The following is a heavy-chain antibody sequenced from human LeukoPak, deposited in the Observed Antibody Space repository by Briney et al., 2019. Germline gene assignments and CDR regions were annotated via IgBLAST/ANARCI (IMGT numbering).Heavy chain of an antibody. CDR2: IIPIFGTA. CDR1: GGTFSSYA. V-gene: IGHV1-69*05. CDR3: ARARDIVVVPAAIPVGFDY. J-gene: IGHJ4*02. Sequence: GASVKVSCKASGGTFSSYAVSWVRQAPGQGLEWMGGIIPIFGTANYAQKFQGRVTITTDESTGTAYMELSSLRSEDTAVYYCARARDIVVVPAAIPVGFDYWGQGTLVTVSS. D-gene: IGHD2-2*02.